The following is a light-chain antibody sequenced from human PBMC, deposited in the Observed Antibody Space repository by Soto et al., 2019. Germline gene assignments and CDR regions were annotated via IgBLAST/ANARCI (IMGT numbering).Light chain of an antibody. CDR2: WAS. Sequence: DIVMTQSPDSLAVSLGERATINCKSSQSVLYSSHNKNHLAWFQQKPGQPPKLLIYWASTRESGVPDRFSGSGSGTDFTLTISSLQAEDVAVYYCQQYYSTPYTFGQGTKLEI. CDR3: QQYYSTPYT. CDR1: QSVLYSSHNKNH. J-gene: IGKJ2*01. V-gene: IGKV4-1*01.